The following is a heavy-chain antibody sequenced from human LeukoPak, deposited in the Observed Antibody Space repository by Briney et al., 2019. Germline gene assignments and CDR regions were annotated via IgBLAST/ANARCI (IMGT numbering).Heavy chain of an antibody. V-gene: IGHV1-2*02. Sequence: ASVKVSCKASGYTFTRYYIHWVRQAPGQGLEWMGWINPNSGGTNYAQRSQGRVSMTRDTSINTAYMEVSRLRSDDTAVYYCARENQLGNAFDIWGQGTMVTVSS. CDR2: INPNSGGT. J-gene: IGHJ3*02. CDR1: GYTFTRYY. D-gene: IGHD7-27*01. CDR3: ARENQLGNAFDI.